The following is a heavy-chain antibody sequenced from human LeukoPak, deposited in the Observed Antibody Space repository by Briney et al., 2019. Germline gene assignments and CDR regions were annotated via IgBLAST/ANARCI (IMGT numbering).Heavy chain of an antibody. CDR1: GFTFRSYA. J-gene: IGHJ3*02. Sequence: GGSLRLSCAVSGFTFRSYAMSWVRQAPGKGLEWVSAISGSGGSTYYADSVKGRFTISRDNSKNTLYLQMNSLRAEDTAMYYCAKGGEYSGADAFDIWGQGTMVTVSS. D-gene: IGHD3-10*01. V-gene: IGHV3-23*01. CDR3: AKGGEYSGADAFDI. CDR2: ISGSGGST.